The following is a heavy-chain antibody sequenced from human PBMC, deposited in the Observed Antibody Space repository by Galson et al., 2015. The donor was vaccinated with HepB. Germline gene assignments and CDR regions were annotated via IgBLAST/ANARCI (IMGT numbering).Heavy chain of an antibody. Sequence: QSGAEVKKPGESLKIPCKGSGKSFTNYWIGWVRQKPGKGLEWMGIIYPDDSDTRYSPSFQGQVTISADKSISTAYLQWGSLKASDTAMYYCAGQWSDGGNSRVDYWGQGTLVTVSS. CDR2: IYPDDSDT. D-gene: IGHD4-23*01. CDR3: AGQWSDGGNSRVDY. V-gene: IGHV5-51*01. J-gene: IGHJ4*02. CDR1: GKSFTNYW.